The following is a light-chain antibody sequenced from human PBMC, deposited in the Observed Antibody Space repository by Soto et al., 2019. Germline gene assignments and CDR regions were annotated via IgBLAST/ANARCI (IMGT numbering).Light chain of an antibody. Sequence: DIHITQSPSTLAAPVGDRVTITCRASQSIRSLLAWYQQKPGKAPKVLIYDASSLGSGVPSRFSGSGSGTEFTLTISSLQPDDFATYLCQQYQTYSTFGQGTRLEIK. CDR1: QSIRSL. CDR2: DAS. V-gene: IGKV1-5*01. J-gene: IGKJ5*01. CDR3: QQYQTYST.